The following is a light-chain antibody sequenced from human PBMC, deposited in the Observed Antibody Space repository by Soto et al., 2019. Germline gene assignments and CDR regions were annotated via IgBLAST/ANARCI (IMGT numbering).Light chain of an antibody. V-gene: IGKV3-20*01. CDR1: QSVSSSY. CDR3: QQYGSSET. Sequence: EIVLTQSPGTLSLSPGERATLSCRASQSVSSSYLAWYQQKPGQAPRLLIYGASSRATGIPDRFSGSGSGTDFTLTISRLEPEDFAVYHCQQYGSSETFGQGTKVDIK. CDR2: GAS. J-gene: IGKJ1*01.